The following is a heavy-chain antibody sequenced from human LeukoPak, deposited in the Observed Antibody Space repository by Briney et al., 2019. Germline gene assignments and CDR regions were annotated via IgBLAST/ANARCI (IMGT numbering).Heavy chain of an antibody. CDR3: ARASDYAYFDC. D-gene: IGHD3-22*01. V-gene: IGHV3-72*01. J-gene: IGHJ4*02. CDR2: SLNKAESYTT. Sequence: PGGSLRLSCAASGFIFSDHRIDWLRQAPGKGLEWVGRSLNKAESYTTDYGASVKGRFSISGDDSKNSLYLQMSSLKAEDTTMYFCARASDYAYFDCWGQGTPVTVSS. CDR1: GFIFSDHR.